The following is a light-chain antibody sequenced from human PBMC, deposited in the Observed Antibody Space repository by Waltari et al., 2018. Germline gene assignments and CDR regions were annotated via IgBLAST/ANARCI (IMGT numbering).Light chain of an antibody. J-gene: IGLJ1*01. V-gene: IGLV2-23*01. CDR2: EGN. Sequence: QSALTQPASVSGSPGQSLTISCTGTSRDLRGYTLVPCYQQHPGKAPKPMIYEGNKRPSGVSNRFSGSKSGNTASLTISGLQAEDEADYYCSSYADSNICVFGSGTKVTVL. CDR3: SSYADSNICV. CDR1: SRDLRGYTL.